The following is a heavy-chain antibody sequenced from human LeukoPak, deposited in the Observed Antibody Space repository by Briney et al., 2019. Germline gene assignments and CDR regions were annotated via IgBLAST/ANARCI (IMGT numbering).Heavy chain of an antibody. CDR2: FDPEGGET. J-gene: IGHJ5*02. V-gene: IGHV1-24*01. D-gene: IGHD3-22*01. CDR1: GYTLTELS. CDR3: ATSKDYYDSNRFDP. Sequence: ASVKVSCKVSGYTLTELSMHWARQAPGKGLEWMGGFDPEGGETIYAQKFQGRVTMTEDTSTDTAYMELSSLRSEDTAVYYCATSKDYYDSNRFDPWGQGTLVTVSS.